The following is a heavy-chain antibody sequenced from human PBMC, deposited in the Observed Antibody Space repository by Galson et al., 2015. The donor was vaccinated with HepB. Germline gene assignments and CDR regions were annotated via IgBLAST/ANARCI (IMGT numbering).Heavy chain of an antibody. CDR1: GFTFSSYA. J-gene: IGHJ4*02. Sequence: SLRLSCAASGFTFSSYAMHWVRQAPGKGLEWVAVISYDGSNKYYADSVKGRFTISRDNSKNTLYLQMNSLRAEDTAVYYCARAPFSGSRTFPLDYWGQGTLVTVSS. CDR2: ISYDGSNK. V-gene: IGHV3-30*04. CDR3: ARAPFSGSRTFPLDY. D-gene: IGHD3-10*01.